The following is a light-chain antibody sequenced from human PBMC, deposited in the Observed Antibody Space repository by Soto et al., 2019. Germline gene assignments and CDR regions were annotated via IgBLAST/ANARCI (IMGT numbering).Light chain of an antibody. Sequence: EIVLTQFPGTLSLSPGGRATLSCRASQSVSSTHLAWYQQKPGQAPRLLIYGASTRATGIPDRFSGSGSGTDFTLTISRLEPEDFAVYCCQQFDGSLWTFGPGTKVEIK. J-gene: IGKJ1*01. V-gene: IGKV3-20*01. CDR1: QSVSSTH. CDR2: GAS. CDR3: QQFDGSLWT.